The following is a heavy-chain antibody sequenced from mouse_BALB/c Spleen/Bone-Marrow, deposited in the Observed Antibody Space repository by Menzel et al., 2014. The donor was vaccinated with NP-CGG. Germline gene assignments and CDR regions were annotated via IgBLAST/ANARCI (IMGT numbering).Heavy chain of an antibody. J-gene: IGHJ2*01. CDR2: INPSNGRT. CDR3: ARGGFGY. CDR1: GYTFTSYW. Sequence: QVQLQQSGAELVKPGASVKLSCKASGYTFTSYWMHWVKQRPGQGLEWIGEINPSNGRTNYNEKFKSKATLTVDKSSSTAYMQLSSLTSEDSAVYYCARGGFGYWGQGTTLTVSS. V-gene: IGHV1S81*02.